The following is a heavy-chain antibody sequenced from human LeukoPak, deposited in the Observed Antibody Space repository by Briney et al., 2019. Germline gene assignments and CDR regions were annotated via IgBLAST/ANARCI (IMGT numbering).Heavy chain of an antibody. V-gene: IGHV4-31*11. D-gene: IGHD6-19*01. CDR3: ASYGYSSGWYLDY. CDR2: MSYSGSA. Sequence: SETLSLTCAVSGXSISSGNYYWTWIRQHPGKGLEWIGYMSYSGSAYYNSSLKSRVTISVDTSKNQFSLKLSSVIAADTAVYYCASYGYSSGWYLDYWGQGTLVTVSS. CDR1: GXSISSGNYY. J-gene: IGHJ4*02.